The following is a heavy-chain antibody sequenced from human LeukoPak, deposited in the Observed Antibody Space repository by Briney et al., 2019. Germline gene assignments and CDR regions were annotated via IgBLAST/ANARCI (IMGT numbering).Heavy chain of an antibody. CDR2: ISWNSDSI. D-gene: IGHD1-1*01. J-gene: IGHJ4*02. Sequence: PGGSLRLSCAASGFNFDDYAMHWVQQVPGKGLEWVSGISWNSDSIGYADSVKGRFTISRDNAKKSLYLQMNSLRAEDTALYHCAKDVGALERNPDYWGQGILVTVSS. CDR3: AKDVGALERNPDY. V-gene: IGHV3-9*01. CDR1: GFNFDDYA.